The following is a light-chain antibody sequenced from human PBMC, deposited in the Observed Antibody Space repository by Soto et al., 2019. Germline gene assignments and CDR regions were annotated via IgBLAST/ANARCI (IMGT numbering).Light chain of an antibody. CDR2: GAS. V-gene: IGKV3-20*01. CDR3: QQYGSSPYT. CDR1: QSVSSSY. Sequence: EIVLTQSPGTLSLSPGERATLSCRASQSVSSSYLAWYQQKPGQAPRLLIYGASSRATGIPDRFSGSGSGTDFTLTITRLEPEDFAMYYCQQYGSSPYTFGQGTTLEIK. J-gene: IGKJ2*01.